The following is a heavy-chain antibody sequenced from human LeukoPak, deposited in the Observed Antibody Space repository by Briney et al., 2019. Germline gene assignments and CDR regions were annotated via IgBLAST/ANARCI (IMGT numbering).Heavy chain of an antibody. D-gene: IGHD6-19*01. J-gene: IGHJ4*03. CDR3: ARGDGSGWPVVK. V-gene: IGHV3-53*01. CDR2: MFSGGST. Sequence: PGGSLRFSCAVSGFPVSSNFMSWVRQAPGKGLQSVSIMFSGGSTDYADSVRGRFSISRDSSQNTVSLQMNSLRVEDTAVYYCARGDGSGWPVVKWGHRILLTVSS. CDR1: GFPVSSNF.